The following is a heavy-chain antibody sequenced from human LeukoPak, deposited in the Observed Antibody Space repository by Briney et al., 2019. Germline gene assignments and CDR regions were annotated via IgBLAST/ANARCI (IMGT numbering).Heavy chain of an antibody. CDR3: ATDGPTGGMDV. CDR2: IFSGGNT. CDR1: GFTVTSKS. Sequence: GGSLRLSCAASGFTVTSKSMNWVRQAPGKGLEWVSVIFSGGNTNNADSVRGRFIISRDNSKNTLYLQMNSLRADDTAVYYCATDGPTGGMDVWGQGTAVTVSS. V-gene: IGHV3-53*01. J-gene: IGHJ6*02. D-gene: IGHD3-9*01.